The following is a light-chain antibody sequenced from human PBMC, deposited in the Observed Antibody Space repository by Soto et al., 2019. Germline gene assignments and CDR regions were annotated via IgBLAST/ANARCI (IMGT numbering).Light chain of an antibody. CDR3: QQYNSQRT. J-gene: IGKJ1*01. V-gene: IGKV1-5*03. CDR1: QYISSW. CDR2: KAS. Sequence: DIQMTQSPSTLSASVGDRVTITCRASQYISSWLAWYQQKPGKAPKLLIYKASSLESGVQSRVSGSGSRTEFTLTISILQPDDFSTYYCQQYNSQRTFGQGTKVEIK.